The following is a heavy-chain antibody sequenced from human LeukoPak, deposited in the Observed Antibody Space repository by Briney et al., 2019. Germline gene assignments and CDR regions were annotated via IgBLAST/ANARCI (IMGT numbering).Heavy chain of an antibody. D-gene: IGHD2-8*01. CDR2: INPNSGGT. Sequence: ASVKVSCKASGYTFTDHYIHWVRQAPGQGLEWMGWINPNSGGTKYARKFQGLVTMTRDTSIRTAYMGLSRLISDDTAVYYCARVAYCTKGVCVNFDYWGQGTLVTVSS. V-gene: IGHV1-2*04. J-gene: IGHJ4*02. CDR3: ARVAYCTKGVCVNFDY. CDR1: GYTFTDHY.